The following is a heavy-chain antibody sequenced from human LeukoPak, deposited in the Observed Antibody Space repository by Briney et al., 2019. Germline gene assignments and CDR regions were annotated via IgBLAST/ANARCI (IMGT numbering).Heavy chain of an antibody. J-gene: IGHJ4*02. CDR2: IYSGGST. CDR3: TTDYVVALT. Sequence: GGSLRLSCAASGFTVSSNYMSWVRQAPGKGLEWVSVIYSGGSTYYADSVKGRFTISRDNSKNTLYLQMNSLKTEDTAVYYCTTDYVVALTWGQGTLVTVSS. V-gene: IGHV3-53*01. CDR1: GFTVSSNY. D-gene: IGHD2-21*01.